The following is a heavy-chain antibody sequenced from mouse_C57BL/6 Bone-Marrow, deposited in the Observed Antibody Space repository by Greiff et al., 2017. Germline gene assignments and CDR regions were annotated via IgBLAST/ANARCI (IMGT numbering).Heavy chain of an antibody. CDR3: ARGYYGSSYHWYFDV. Sequence: QVQLQQPGAELVKPGASVKLSCKASGYTFTSYWMHWVKQRPGQGLEWIGMIHPNSGRTNYNEKFKSKATLTVDKSSSTAYMQLSSLTAEDSAVYYCARGYYGSSYHWYFDVWGTGTTVTVSS. J-gene: IGHJ1*03. V-gene: IGHV1-64*01. CDR2: IHPNSGRT. D-gene: IGHD1-1*01. CDR1: GYTFTSYW.